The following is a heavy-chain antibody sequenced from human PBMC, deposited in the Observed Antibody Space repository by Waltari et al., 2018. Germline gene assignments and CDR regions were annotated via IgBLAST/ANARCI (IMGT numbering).Heavy chain of an antibody. J-gene: IGHJ4*02. CDR2: ISYDGVDK. Sequence: QVHLVESGGGVVQPGKSLIISCVAVGFIFRDYAMHWVRQTPGKGLKWVTLISYDGVDKWYADSLKGRFTISRDNSKSTLYLQIDSLRSEDTAVYYCARDYNSLVDYWGQGILVTVSS. CDR3: ARDYNSLVDY. CDR1: GFIFRDYA. D-gene: IGHD1-1*01. V-gene: IGHV3-30*01.